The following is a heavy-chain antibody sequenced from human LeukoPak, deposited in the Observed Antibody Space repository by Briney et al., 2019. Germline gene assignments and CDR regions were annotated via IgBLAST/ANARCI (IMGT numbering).Heavy chain of an antibody. J-gene: IGHJ5*02. CDR3: AKFERSGYCSGGSCYATPYNWFDP. CDR1: GFTFSRYA. D-gene: IGHD2-15*01. Sequence: GGSLRLSCAASGFTFSRYAMSWVRQAPGKGLEWVSAISGSGGSTYYADSVKGRFTISRGNSKNTLYLQMNSLRAEDTAVYYCAKFERSGYCSGGSCYATPYNWFDPWGQGTLVTVSS. V-gene: IGHV3-23*01. CDR2: ISGSGGST.